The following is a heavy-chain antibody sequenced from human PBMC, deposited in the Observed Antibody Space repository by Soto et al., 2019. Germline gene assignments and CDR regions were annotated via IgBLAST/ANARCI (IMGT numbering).Heavy chain of an antibody. J-gene: IGHJ3*02. CDR1: GYRFNRHW. V-gene: IGHV5-51*01. CDR3: ARGLGELLRGVLGAFDI. D-gene: IGHD1-26*01. Sequence: GESLKISCKDSGYRFNRHWIGWVRQMPGKGLEWMGIIYAVDSDTRYSPSFQGQVTISADKSISTAYLQWSSLRSEDTAVYYCARGLGELLRGVLGAFDIWGQGTMVTVSS. CDR2: IYAVDSDT.